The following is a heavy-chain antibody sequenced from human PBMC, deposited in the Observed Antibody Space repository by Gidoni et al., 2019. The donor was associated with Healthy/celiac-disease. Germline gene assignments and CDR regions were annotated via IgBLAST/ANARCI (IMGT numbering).Heavy chain of an antibody. J-gene: IGHJ3*02. CDR2: INPNSGGT. D-gene: IGHD6-13*01. CDR1: GYTFTGYY. V-gene: IGHV1-2*02. Sequence: QVPLVQSGAEVKKPGASVTVSCTASGYTFTGYYRHWVRQAPGQGLEWMGWINPNSGGTNYAQKLQGRVTMTRDTCSSTAYMELSRLRSDDTAVYYCARDQAYSSPTDAFDIWGQGTMVTVSS. CDR3: ARDQAYSSPTDAFDI.